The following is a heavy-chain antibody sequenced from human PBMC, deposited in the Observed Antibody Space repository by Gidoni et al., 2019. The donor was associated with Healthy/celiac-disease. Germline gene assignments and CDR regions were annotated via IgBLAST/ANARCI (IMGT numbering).Heavy chain of an antibody. CDR1: GLTFDDYA. CDR3: AKDGTDYGDLYYFDY. Sequence: EVQLVESGGGLVQPGRSLRLSCAASGLTFDDYAMHWVRQAPGKGLEWVSGISWNSGSIGYADSVKGRFTISRDNAKNSLYLQMNSLRAEDTALYYCAKDGTDYGDLYYFDYWGQGTLVTVSS. D-gene: IGHD4-17*01. CDR2: ISWNSGSI. V-gene: IGHV3-9*01. J-gene: IGHJ4*02.